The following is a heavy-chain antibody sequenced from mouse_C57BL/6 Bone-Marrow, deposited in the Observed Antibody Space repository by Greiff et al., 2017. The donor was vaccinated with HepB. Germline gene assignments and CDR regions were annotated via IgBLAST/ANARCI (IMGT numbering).Heavy chain of an antibody. Sequence: VKLVESGAELVRPGASVKLSCKASGYTFTDSYINWVKQRPGQGLEWIARIYPGSGNTYYNEKFKGKATLTAEKSSSTAYMQRSSLTSEDSAVYCCARGDGYYFYWYFDVWGTGTTVTVSS. J-gene: IGHJ1*03. D-gene: IGHD2-3*01. CDR1: GYTFTDSY. V-gene: IGHV1-76*01. CDR3: ARGDGYYFYWYFDV. CDR2: IYPGSGNT.